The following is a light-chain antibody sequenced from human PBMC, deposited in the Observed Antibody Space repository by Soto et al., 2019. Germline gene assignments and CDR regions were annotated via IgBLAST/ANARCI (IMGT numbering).Light chain of an antibody. Sequence: QSVLTQPASVSGSPGQSITISCTGTSSDVGGYNYVSWYQQHPGKAPKLMIYEVTNRPSGVSNLFSGSKSGNTASLTISVLQAEDEADYYCSSYTSRSTLVFGTGTKVTVL. J-gene: IGLJ1*01. V-gene: IGLV2-14*01. CDR2: EVT. CDR3: SSYTSRSTLV. CDR1: SSDVGGYNY.